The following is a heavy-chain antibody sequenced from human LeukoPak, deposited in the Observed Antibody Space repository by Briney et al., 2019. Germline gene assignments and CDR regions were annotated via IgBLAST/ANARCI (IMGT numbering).Heavy chain of an antibody. Sequence: SVKVSCKASGGTLSSYAISWVRQAPGQGLEWMGGITPIFGTANYAQKFQGRVTITADESTSTAYMELSSLRSEDTAVYYCARDRWGLSYPEDAFDIWGQGTMVTVSS. J-gene: IGHJ3*02. V-gene: IGHV1-69*01. D-gene: IGHD3-16*02. CDR2: ITPIFGTA. CDR1: GGTLSSYA. CDR3: ARDRWGLSYPEDAFDI.